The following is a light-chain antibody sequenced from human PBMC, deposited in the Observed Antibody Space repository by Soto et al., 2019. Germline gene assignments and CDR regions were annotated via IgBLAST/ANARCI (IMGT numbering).Light chain of an antibody. CDR1: YIGSKS. CDR2: ESS. J-gene: IGLJ2*01. Sequence: SYELTQPPSVSVAPGQTARITCGGNYIGSKSVHWYQQTPGQAPVLVVYESSDRPSGIHERFSGSNSGNTATLTISRVEAGDEADYYCQVWDISSDERIFGGGTKLTVL. V-gene: IGLV3-21*02. CDR3: QVWDISSDERI.